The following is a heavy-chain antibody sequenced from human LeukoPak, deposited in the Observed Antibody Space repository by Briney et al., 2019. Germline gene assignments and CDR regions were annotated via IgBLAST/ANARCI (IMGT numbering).Heavy chain of an antibody. D-gene: IGHD1-26*01. CDR1: GFTFSSYD. CDR3: AKDRVGATGLFDY. CDR2: IGTAGDT. V-gene: IGHV3-13*01. Sequence: GGSLRLSCAASGFTFSSYDMHWVRQATGKGLEWVSAIGTAGDTYYPGSVKGRFTISRENAKNSLYLQMNSLRAGDTAVYYCAKDRVGATGLFDYWGQGTLVTVSS. J-gene: IGHJ4*02.